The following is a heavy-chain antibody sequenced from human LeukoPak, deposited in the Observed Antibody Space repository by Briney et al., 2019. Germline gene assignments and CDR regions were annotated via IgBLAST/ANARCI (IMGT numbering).Heavy chain of an antibody. Sequence: ASVKVSCKASGYTVTGYHMHWVRQAPGQGLEWMGWINPNSGGTNYAQKLQGRVTMTTDTSTSTAYMELRSLRSDDTAVYYCARSPSVTTPGDYWGQGTLVTVSS. V-gene: IGHV1-2*02. CDR1: GYTVTGYH. CDR2: INPNSGGT. D-gene: IGHD4-17*01. CDR3: ARSPSVTTPGDY. J-gene: IGHJ4*02.